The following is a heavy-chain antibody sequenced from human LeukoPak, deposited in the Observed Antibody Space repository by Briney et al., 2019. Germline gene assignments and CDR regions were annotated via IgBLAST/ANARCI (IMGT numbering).Heavy chain of an antibody. CDR2: AYYRSIWCN. J-gene: IGHJ4*02. Sequence: SQTLSLTCAISGDSVSNNSAAWNWIRQSPSRGLEWLGRAYYRSIWCNDYAVSVKSRITINPDTSKNQFSLQLNSVTPEDTAVYYCVRHVNIGFDHWGQGTLVTVSS. D-gene: IGHD2/OR15-2a*01. CDR3: VRHVNIGFDH. CDR1: GDSVSNNSAA. V-gene: IGHV6-1*01.